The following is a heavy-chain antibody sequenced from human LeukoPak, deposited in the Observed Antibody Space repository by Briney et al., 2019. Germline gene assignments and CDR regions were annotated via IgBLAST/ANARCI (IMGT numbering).Heavy chain of an antibody. J-gene: IGHJ5*02. D-gene: IGHD3-22*01. CDR3: AKVPYDSSGYYCWFDP. CDR2: ISGSGGST. V-gene: IGHV3-23*01. CDR1: GFTFSSYA. Sequence: HTGGSLRLSCAASGFTFSSYAMSWVRPAPGKGLEWVSAISGSGGSTYYADSVKGRFTISRDNSKNTLYLQMNSLRAEDTAVYYCAKVPYDSSGYYCWFDPWGQGTLVTVSS.